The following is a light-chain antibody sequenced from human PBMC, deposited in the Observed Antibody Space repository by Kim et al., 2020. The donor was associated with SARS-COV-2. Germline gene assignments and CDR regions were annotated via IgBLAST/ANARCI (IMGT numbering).Light chain of an antibody. V-gene: IGLV3-1*01. Sequence: SYELTQPPSVSVFPGQTASITCSGDKLGDKYACWYQQKPGQSPVLAIYQDSKRPSGIPERFSGSNSGNTATLTISGTQAMDEADYYCQAWDSSTGGVFGT. CDR2: QDS. CDR3: QAWDSSTGGV. CDR1: KLGDKY. J-gene: IGLJ1*01.